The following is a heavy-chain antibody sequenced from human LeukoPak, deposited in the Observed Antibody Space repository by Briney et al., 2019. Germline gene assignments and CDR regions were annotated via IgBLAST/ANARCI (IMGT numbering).Heavy chain of an antibody. CDR1: GGYISSYY. Sequence: PSETLSLTCTVSGGYISSYYWSWIRQPAGKGLEWIGRIYTSGSTNYNPSLKSRVTMSVDTSKNQFSLKLSSVTAADTAVYYCARGWGYCSGGSCYSTPYPRYFDYWGQGTLVTVSS. J-gene: IGHJ4*02. V-gene: IGHV4-4*07. CDR3: ARGWGYCSGGSCYSTPYPRYFDY. D-gene: IGHD2-15*01. CDR2: IYTSGST.